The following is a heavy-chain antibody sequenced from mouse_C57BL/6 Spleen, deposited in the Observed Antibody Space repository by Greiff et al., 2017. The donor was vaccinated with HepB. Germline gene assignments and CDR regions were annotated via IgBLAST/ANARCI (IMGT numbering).Heavy chain of an antibody. CDR2: ISSGSSTI. CDR1: GFTFSDYG. J-gene: IGHJ4*01. V-gene: IGHV5-17*01. Sequence: EVKLMESGGGLVKPGGSLKLSCAASGFTFSDYGMHWVRQAPEKGLEWVAYISSGSSTIYYADTVKGRFTISRDNAKNTLFLQMTSLRSEDTAMYYCARTHYYGSSYLYAMDYWGQGTSVTVSS. CDR3: ARTHYYGSSYLYAMDY. D-gene: IGHD1-1*01.